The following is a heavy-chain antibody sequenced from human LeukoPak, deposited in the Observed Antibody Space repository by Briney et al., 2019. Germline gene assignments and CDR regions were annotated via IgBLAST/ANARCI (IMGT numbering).Heavy chain of an antibody. V-gene: IGHV3-53*01. J-gene: IGHJ4*02. CDR1: GFTVSSNY. Sequence: GGSLRLSCAASGFTVSSNYMSWVRQAPGKGLEWVSVICSGGSTYYADSVKGRFTISRDNSKNTLYLQMNSLRAEDTAVCYCALAPGGYYYAGYFDYWGQGTLVTVSS. CDR3: ALAPGGYYYAGYFDY. CDR2: ICSGGST. D-gene: IGHD3-22*01.